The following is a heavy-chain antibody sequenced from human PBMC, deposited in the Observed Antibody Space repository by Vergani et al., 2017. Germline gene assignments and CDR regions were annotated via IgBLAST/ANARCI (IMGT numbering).Heavy chain of an antibody. J-gene: IGHJ6*02. CDR3: TTDPRYCGDGSGYWLRDRHYYGMDG. CDR2: IKSTFDRGTT. Sequence: EVQLVESGGGIVKPGGSLRLSCVASGFSFRNAWMNWVRRTPGKGLEWVGRIKSTFDRGTTDYAAAVKGRFTISRDDSKNTLFLQMNGLKTEDIGVYYCTTDPRYCGDGSGYWLRDRHYYGMDGWGQGTTVTVSS. CDR1: GFSFRNAW. D-gene: IGHD3-10*01. V-gene: IGHV3-15*07.